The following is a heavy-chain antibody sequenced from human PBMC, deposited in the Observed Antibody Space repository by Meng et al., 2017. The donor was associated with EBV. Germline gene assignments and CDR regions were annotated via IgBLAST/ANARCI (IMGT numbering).Heavy chain of an antibody. CDR2: IIPIFGTA. J-gene: IGHJ1*01. V-gene: IGHV1-69*01. Sequence: QVQLGLFGAEVKKPGSSVKVSCKDSGGTFSSYAISLVRQAPGQGLEWMGGIIPIFGTANYAQKFQGRVTITADESTSTAYMELSSLRSEDTAVYYCARVEGSGSYYNSHEYFQHWGQGTLVTVSS. D-gene: IGHD3-10*01. CDR1: GGTFSSYA. CDR3: ARVEGSGSYYNSHEYFQH.